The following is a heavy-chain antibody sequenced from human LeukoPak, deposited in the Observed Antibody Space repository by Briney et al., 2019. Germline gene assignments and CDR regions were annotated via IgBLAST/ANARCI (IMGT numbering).Heavy chain of an antibody. J-gene: IGHJ4*02. CDR2: ISSSSSYI. CDR1: GFTFSSYS. V-gene: IGHV3-21*01. Sequence: GGSLRLSCAASGFTFSSYSMNWVRQAPGKGLEWVSSISSSSSYIYYADSVKGRFTISRDNAKNSLYLQMHSLRAEDTAVYYCARDLYYGDYANFDYWGQGTLVTVSS. CDR3: ARDLYYGDYANFDY. D-gene: IGHD4-17*01.